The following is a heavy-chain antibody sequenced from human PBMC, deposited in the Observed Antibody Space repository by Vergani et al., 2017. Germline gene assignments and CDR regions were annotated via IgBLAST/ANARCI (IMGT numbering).Heavy chain of an antibody. CDR2: IPYDGSNK. V-gene: IGHV3-30-3*01. J-gene: IGHJ4*02. Sequence: QVQLVESWGGVVQPGRSLRLSCAASGFTFSSYAMHWVRQAPGKGLEWVAVIPYDGSNKYYADSVKGRFTSSRDNSKKTLYLQMNSLRAEDTAVYYCARARLLWFGESGLDYWGQGTLVTVYS. D-gene: IGHD3-10*01. CDR1: GFTFSSYA. CDR3: ARARLLWFGESGLDY.